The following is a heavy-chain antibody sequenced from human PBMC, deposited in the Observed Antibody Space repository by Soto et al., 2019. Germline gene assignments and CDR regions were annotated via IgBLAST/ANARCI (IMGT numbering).Heavy chain of an antibody. CDR2: IYWDDDK. CDR1: GFSLSTSGVG. V-gene: IGHV2-5*02. D-gene: IGHD3-22*01. CDR3: AHQGTYDSDSSGYRIEY. J-gene: IGHJ4*02. Sequence: QITLKESGPTLVKPTQTLTLTCTFSGFSLSTSGVGVGWIRQPPGKALEWLALIYWDDDKRYSPSLKSRLTNTKDTPKNQVVLTITNMDPVDTATYYCAHQGTYDSDSSGYRIEYWGQGTLVTVSS.